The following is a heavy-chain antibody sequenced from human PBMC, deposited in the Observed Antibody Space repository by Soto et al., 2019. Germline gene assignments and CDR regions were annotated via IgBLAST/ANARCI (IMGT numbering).Heavy chain of an antibody. V-gene: IGHV1-46*02. CDR1: GYTFNTFY. CDR3: AGDHGFFEMGYYDNSGYQD. CDR2: INPLGGST. Sequence: ASVKVSCKASGYTFNTFYIHWVRQAPGQGLEWMGIINPLGGSTNYAEKFQGRVTMTRDTSTSTVYMELTSVTAADTAVYYCAGDHGFFEMGYYDNSGYQDWGQGTLVTVSS. D-gene: IGHD3-22*01. J-gene: IGHJ4*02.